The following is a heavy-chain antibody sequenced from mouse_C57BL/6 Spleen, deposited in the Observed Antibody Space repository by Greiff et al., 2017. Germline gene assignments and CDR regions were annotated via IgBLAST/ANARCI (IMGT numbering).Heavy chain of an antibody. CDR2: ISSGSSTI. D-gene: IGHD2-2*01. Sequence: EVKVVESGGGLVKPGGSLKLSCAASGFTFSDYGMHWVRQAPEKGLEWVAYISSGSSTIYYADKVKGRFTISRDNAKNTLFLQMTSLRSEDTAMYYCARGSGYDDAMDYWGQGTSVTVSS. V-gene: IGHV5-17*01. CDR1: GFTFSDYG. CDR3: ARGSGYDDAMDY. J-gene: IGHJ4*01.